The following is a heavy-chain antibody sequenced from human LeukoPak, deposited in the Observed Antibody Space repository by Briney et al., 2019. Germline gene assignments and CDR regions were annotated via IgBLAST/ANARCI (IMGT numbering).Heavy chain of an antibody. V-gene: IGHV3-66*02. Sequence: PGGSLRLSCAASGFPVGSNYMSWVRQAPGKGLEWVSVIYSGADTYYAESVKGRFTISRDNSKNTLFPQMNSLRAEDTAVYYCARGPNELRFLEWSPPTDYWGQGTLVTVSS. CDR2: IYSGADT. CDR3: ARGPNELRFLEWSPPTDY. J-gene: IGHJ4*02. CDR1: GFPVGSNY. D-gene: IGHD3-3*01.